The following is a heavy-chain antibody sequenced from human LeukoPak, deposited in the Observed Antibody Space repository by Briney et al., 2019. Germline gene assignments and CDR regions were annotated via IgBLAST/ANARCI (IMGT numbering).Heavy chain of an antibody. D-gene: IGHD3-22*01. CDR1: GGSISSSNW. Sequence: SETLSLTCAVSGGSISSSNWWSWVRQPPGKGLEWIGEIYHSGSTNYNPSLKSRVTISVDKSKNQFSLKLSSVTAADTAVYYCVRAYYYDSSGYYPYYYYGMDVWGQGTTVTVS. CDR3: VRAYYYDSSGYYPYYYYGMDV. V-gene: IGHV4-4*02. J-gene: IGHJ6*02. CDR2: IYHSGST.